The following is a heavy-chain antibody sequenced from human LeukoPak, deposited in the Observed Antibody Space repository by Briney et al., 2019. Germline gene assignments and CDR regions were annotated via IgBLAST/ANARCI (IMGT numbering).Heavy chain of an antibody. CDR3: ASFITMIPRPTGYFDL. V-gene: IGHV4-39*01. D-gene: IGHD3-22*01. CDR1: GGSISSSSYY. Sequence: KPSETLSLTCTVSGGSISSSSYYWGWIRQPPGKGLEWIGSIYYSGSTYYNPSLKSRVTISVDTSKNQFSLKLSSVTAADTAVYYCASFITMIPRPTGYFDLWGRGTLVTVSS. J-gene: IGHJ2*01. CDR2: IYYSGST.